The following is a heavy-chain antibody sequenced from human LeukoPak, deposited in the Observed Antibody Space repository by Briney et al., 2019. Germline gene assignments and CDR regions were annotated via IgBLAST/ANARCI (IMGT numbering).Heavy chain of an antibody. V-gene: IGHV1-18*01. CDR2: ISAYNGNT. Sequence: ASVKVSCKASGYTFTSYGISWVRQAPGQGLEWMGWISAYNGNTNYAQKLQGRVTMTTDTSTSTAYMELRSLRSDDTAVYYCARPVQVNNNYDSSGYYFDYWGQGTLVTVSS. CDR3: ARPVQVNNNYDSSGYYFDY. CDR1: GYTFTSYG. D-gene: IGHD3-22*01. J-gene: IGHJ4*02.